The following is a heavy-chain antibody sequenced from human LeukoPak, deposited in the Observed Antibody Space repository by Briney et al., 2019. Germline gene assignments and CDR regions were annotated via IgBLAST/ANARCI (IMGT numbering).Heavy chain of an antibody. V-gene: IGHV3-53*01. J-gene: IGHJ6*02. Sequence: GGSLRLSCEASGFNVSGNYMSWVRQAPGKGLERVSVIYSGGATYNADSVKGRFTISRDNSKNTLYLQMNSLRAEDTAVYYCARGREVSTGYYYYYGMDVWGQGATVTVSS. D-gene: IGHD1-1*01. CDR2: IYSGGAT. CDR3: ARGREVSTGYYYYYGMDV. CDR1: GFNVSGNY.